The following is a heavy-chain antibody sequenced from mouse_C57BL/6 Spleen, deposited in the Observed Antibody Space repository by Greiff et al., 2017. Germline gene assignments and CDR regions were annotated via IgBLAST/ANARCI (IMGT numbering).Heavy chain of an antibody. Sequence: KESCTASGYPFTRYWMHWVKPRPGQGLEWIGEIDPSDSYTNYNQKFMGKSTLTVDKSSSTAYMQLSSLTSEDSAVYYCARCGTTVEDWFAYWGQGTLVTVSA. V-gene: IGHV1-69*01. CDR2: IDPSDSYT. CDR1: GYPFTRYW. CDR3: ARCGTTVEDWFAY. D-gene: IGHD1-1*01. J-gene: IGHJ3*01.